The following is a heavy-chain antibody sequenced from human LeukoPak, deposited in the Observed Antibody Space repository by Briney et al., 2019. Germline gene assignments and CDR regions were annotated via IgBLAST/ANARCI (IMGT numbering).Heavy chain of an antibody. CDR2: IYHSGST. D-gene: IGHD3-3*01. CDR1: GYSISSGYY. V-gene: IGHV4-38-2*01. CDR3: ARQGYDFWSGYYI. Sequence: SETLSLTCAVSGYSISSGYYWGWIRQPPGKGLEWIGSIYHSGSTYYNPSLKSRVTISVDTSKNQFSLKLSSVTAADTAVYYCARQGYDFWSGYYIWCQGTLVTVSS. J-gene: IGHJ4*02.